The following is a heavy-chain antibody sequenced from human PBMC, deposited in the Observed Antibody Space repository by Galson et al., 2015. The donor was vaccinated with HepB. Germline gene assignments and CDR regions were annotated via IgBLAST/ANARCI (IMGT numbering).Heavy chain of an antibody. D-gene: IGHD3-22*01. J-gene: IGHJ4*02. Sequence: SLRLSCAASGFTSSSYAMSWVRQAPGKGLEWVSGISSSGGSRVYADSVRGRFTISRDSPKNALYLQMNSLRAEDTAVYYCARLGMRSGYYPIDYWGQGTLVTVSS. V-gene: IGHV3-23*01. CDR3: ARLGMRSGYYPIDY. CDR1: GFTSSSYA. CDR2: ISSSGGSR.